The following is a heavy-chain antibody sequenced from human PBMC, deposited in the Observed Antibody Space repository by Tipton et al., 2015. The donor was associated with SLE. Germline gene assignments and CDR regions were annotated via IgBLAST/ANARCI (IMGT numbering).Heavy chain of an antibody. CDR2: IYSGGST. J-gene: IGHJ4*02. Sequence: SLRLSCAASGFTVSSNYMSWVRQAPGKGLEWVSVIYSGGSTYYADSVKGRFTISRDNSKNTLYLQMNSLRAEDTAVYFCARVSGGSYRGCYFVCWGQGSLVPASA. CDR1: GFTVSSNY. V-gene: IGHV3-53*05. CDR3: ARVSGGSYRGCYFVC. D-gene: IGHD6-19*01.